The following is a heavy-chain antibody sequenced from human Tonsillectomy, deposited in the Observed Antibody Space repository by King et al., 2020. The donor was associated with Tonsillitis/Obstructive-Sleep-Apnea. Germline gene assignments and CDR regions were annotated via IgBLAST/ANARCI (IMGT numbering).Heavy chain of an antibody. V-gene: IGHV3-9*01. CDR3: AKDIDTDVTWFGVHRTGGAFDI. CDR2: ISWNSGSI. J-gene: IGHJ3*02. D-gene: IGHD3-10*01. Sequence: VQLVESGGGLVQPGRSLRLSCAASGFTFDDYAMHWVRQAPGKGLEWVSGISWNSGSIGYADSVKAGFTISRDNAKNSLYLKMNSLRAEDTALYYCAKDIDTDVTWFGVHRTGGAFDIWGQGTMVTVSS. CDR1: GFTFDDYA.